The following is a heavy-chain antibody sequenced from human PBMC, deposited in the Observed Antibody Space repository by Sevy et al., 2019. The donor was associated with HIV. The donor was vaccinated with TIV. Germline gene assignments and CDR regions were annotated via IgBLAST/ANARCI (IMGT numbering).Heavy chain of an antibody. V-gene: IGHV3-23*01. CDR2: ISGSGVGT. J-gene: IGHJ4*02. CDR3: ARDSRVYGSGSYHFDY. Sequence: GESLKISCAASGFTFSNYAMSWVRQAPGKGLEWVSGISGSGVGTYYADSGKGRFTVSRGDSKSTLYLQMNSLRAEDTAVYYCARDSRVYGSGSYHFDYWGQGTLVTVSS. CDR1: GFTFSNYA. D-gene: IGHD3-10*01.